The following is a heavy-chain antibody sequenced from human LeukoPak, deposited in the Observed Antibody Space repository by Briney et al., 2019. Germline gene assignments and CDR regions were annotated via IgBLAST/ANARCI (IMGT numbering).Heavy chain of an antibody. CDR1: GYTFIDNY. CDR2: INPHSGGT. J-gene: IGHJ3*02. Sequence: GASVKVSCKASGYTFIDNYIHWGRQAPGQGLEWMGWINPHSGGTNYGENFQGRVTLTRDTSISTAYMDLSNLISDDTAVYYCAREFMRVTAMDIWGQGTMVTVSS. CDR3: AREFMRVTAMDI. V-gene: IGHV1-2*02. D-gene: IGHD2-21*02.